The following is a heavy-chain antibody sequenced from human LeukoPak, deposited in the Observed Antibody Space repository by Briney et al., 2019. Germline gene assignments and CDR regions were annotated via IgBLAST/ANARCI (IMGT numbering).Heavy chain of an antibody. CDR3: ARRQREGRIAVMNWFDP. J-gene: IGHJ5*02. V-gene: IGHV5-51*01. CDR1: GYSFTSYW. CDR2: IYPGDSDT. Sequence: RGESLKISCKGSGYSFTSYWIGWVRQMPGKGLEWMGIIYPGDSDTRYSPSFQGQVTISADKSISTAYLQWSSLKASDTAMYYCARRQREGRIAVMNWFDPWGQGTLVTVSS. D-gene: IGHD6-19*01.